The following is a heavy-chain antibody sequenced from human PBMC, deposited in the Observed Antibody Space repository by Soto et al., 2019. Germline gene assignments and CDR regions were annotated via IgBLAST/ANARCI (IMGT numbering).Heavy chain of an antibody. Sequence: GGSLRLSCAASGFTFSSYSMNWVRQAPGKGLEWVSYISSSSSTIYYADSVKGRFTISRDNAKNSLYLQMNSLRAEDTAVYYCARDWVRGMIDYWGQGTLVTVSS. CDR2: ISSSSSTI. CDR3: ARDWVRGMIDY. J-gene: IGHJ4*02. CDR1: GFTFSSYS. V-gene: IGHV3-48*01. D-gene: IGHD3-10*01.